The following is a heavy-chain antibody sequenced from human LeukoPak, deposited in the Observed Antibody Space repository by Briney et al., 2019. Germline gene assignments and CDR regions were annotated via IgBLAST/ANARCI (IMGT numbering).Heavy chain of an antibody. J-gene: IGHJ4*02. Sequence: GGSLRLSCAASGFTFSSYAMSWVRQAPGKGLEWGSAISGIGGSTYYADSVKGRFTISRDNSKNTLYLQMNSLRAEDTAVYYCAKVPWEFHYFDYWGQGTLVTVSS. CDR2: ISGIGGST. CDR3: AKVPWEFHYFDY. V-gene: IGHV3-23*01. CDR1: GFTFSSYA. D-gene: IGHD1-26*01.